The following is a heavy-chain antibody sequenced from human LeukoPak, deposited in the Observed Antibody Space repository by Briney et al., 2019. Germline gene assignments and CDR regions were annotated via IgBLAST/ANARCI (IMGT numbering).Heavy chain of an antibody. J-gene: IGHJ4*02. V-gene: IGHV1-2*02. CDR2: INPNSSGT. Sequence: GASVKVSCKASGYTFTGYYMHWVRQAPGQGLEWMGWINPNSSGTNYAQKFQGRVTMTRDTSISTAYMELSRLRSDDTAVYYCARGRDFWSGYPEYWGQGTLVTVSS. D-gene: IGHD3-3*01. CDR1: GYTFTGYY. CDR3: ARGRDFWSGYPEY.